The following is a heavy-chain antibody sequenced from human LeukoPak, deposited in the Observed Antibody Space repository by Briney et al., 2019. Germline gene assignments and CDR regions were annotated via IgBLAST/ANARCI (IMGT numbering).Heavy chain of an antibody. D-gene: IGHD2-15*01. CDR3: ARDELGIGGGSIQSGYYMDV. CDR1: GFTFSSYS. J-gene: IGHJ6*03. V-gene: IGHV3-48*01. Sequence: GGSLRLSCAASGFTFSSYSMNWVRRAPGKGLEWVSYISSSSSTIYYADSVKGRFTISRDNAKNSLYLQMNSLRAEDTAVFYCARDELGIGGGSIQSGYYMDVWGKGTTVIVSS. CDR2: ISSSSSTI.